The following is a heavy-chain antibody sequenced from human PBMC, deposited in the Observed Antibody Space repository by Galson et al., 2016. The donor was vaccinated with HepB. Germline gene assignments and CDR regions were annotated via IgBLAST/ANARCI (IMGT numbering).Heavy chain of an antibody. CDR1: GFRFSDYR. CDR3: ARGQGGFEGFVH. V-gene: IGHV3-21*01. D-gene: IGHD3-10*01. J-gene: IGHJ5*02. Sequence: SLRLSCAGSGFRFSDYRMNWFRRAPGKGLEWISSLDGSGPWQHSSESLKGRFTISSDNGENTLFLQMNSLTPQDTAVYYCARGQGGFEGFVHWGQGTLVTVS. CDR2: LDGSGPWQ.